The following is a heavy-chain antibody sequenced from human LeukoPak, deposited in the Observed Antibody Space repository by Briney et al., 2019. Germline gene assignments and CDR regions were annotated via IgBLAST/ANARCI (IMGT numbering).Heavy chain of an antibody. V-gene: IGHV1-69*04. CDR3: ARGLAYCGGDCYSIFHY. Sequence: SVKVSCKASGHIFISYGISWVRQAPGQGLEWMGRIIPILGIANYAQKFQGRVTITADKSTSTAYMELSSLRSEDTAVYYCARGLAYCGGDCYSIFHYWGQGTLVTVSS. D-gene: IGHD2-21*02. J-gene: IGHJ4*02. CDR2: IIPILGIA. CDR1: GHIFISYG.